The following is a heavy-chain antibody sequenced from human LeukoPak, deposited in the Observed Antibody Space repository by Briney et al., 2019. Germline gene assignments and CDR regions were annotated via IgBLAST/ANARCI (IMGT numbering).Heavy chain of an antibody. CDR2: IIPNTGGT. CDR3: ARGSPSYAQWHFDL. D-gene: IGHD2/OR15-2a*01. CDR1: GYTFTSYG. J-gene: IGHJ2*01. V-gene: IGHV1-2*04. Sequence: ASVKVSCKASGYTFTSYGISWVRQAPGQGLEWMGWIIPNTGGTNYAQKFQDWVTMSRDTSISTAYMELSSLRSDDTAVYYCARGSPSYAQWHFDLWGRGTLVTDSS.